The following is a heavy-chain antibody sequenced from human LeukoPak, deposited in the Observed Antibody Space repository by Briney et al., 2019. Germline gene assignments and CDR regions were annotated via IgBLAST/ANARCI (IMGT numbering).Heavy chain of an antibody. D-gene: IGHD3-22*01. Sequence: SETLSPTCTVSGGSISSYYWSWIRQPPGKALEWIGYIYYSGSTNYNPSLKSRVTISVDTSKNQFSLKLSSVTAADTAVYYCARLDYFDSSGYPSYFDYWGQGTLVTVFS. V-gene: IGHV4-59*01. CDR2: IYYSGST. CDR1: GGSISSYY. CDR3: ARLDYFDSSGYPSYFDY. J-gene: IGHJ4*02.